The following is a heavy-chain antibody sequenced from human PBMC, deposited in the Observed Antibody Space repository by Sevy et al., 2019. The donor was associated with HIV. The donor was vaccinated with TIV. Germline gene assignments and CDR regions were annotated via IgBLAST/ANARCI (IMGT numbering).Heavy chain of an antibody. V-gene: IGHV3-49*04. CDR3: TRWKGLQSIFDY. J-gene: IGHJ4*02. Sequence: GGSLRLSCTTSGFTXGDYAMNWVRQAPGKGLEWVAFLKSKADGGTVDHAASVKGRFTISRDDSKSIAYLQMNDLTTEDTGVYYCTRWKGLQSIFDYWGQGALVTVSS. CDR2: LKSKADGGTV. D-gene: IGHD1-1*01. CDR1: GFTXGDYA.